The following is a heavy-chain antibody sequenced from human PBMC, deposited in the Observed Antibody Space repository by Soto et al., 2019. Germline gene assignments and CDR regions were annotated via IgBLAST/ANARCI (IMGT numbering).Heavy chain of an antibody. V-gene: IGHV3-30-3*01. D-gene: IGHD3-10*01. CDR1: GFTFSSYA. CDR3: ARSIRGSYGMDV. CDR2: ISYDGSNK. Sequence: GGSLRLSCAASGFTFSSYAMHWVRQAPGKGLEWVAVISYDGSNKYYADSVKGRFTISRDNSKNTLYLQMNSLRAEDTAVYYCARSIRGSYGMDVWGQGTTVTVSS. J-gene: IGHJ6*02.